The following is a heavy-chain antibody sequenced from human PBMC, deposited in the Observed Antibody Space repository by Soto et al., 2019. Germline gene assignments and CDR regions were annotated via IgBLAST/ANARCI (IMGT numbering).Heavy chain of an antibody. CDR1: GGSISTYY. CDR3: ARVGILTGYYKGLDV. CDR2: IYFSGST. D-gene: IGHD3-9*01. V-gene: IGHV4-59*01. Sequence: QEHLQESGPGLVKPSETLSLTCTVSGGSISTYYWSWIRQPPGKGLAWIGYIYFSGSTNYNPSLTSRVTISVDTSKNQFSLKLGSVTAADTAVYYCARVGILTGYYKGLDVWGQGTTVTVSS. J-gene: IGHJ6*02.